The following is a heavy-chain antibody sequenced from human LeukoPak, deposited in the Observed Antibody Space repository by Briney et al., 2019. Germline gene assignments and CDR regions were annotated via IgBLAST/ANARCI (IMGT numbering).Heavy chain of an antibody. CDR1: GGTFSSYA. D-gene: IGHD3-22*01. J-gene: IGHJ4*02. CDR2: IIPIFGTA. V-gene: IGHV1-69*13. CDR3: ARDQRLYYYDSSGYYNFDH. Sequence: ASVKVSCKASGGTFSSYAISWVRQAPGQGLEWMGGIIPIFGTANYAQKFQGRVTITADESTSTAYMELSSLRSEDTAVYYCARDQRLYYYDSSGYYNFDHWGQGTLVTVSS.